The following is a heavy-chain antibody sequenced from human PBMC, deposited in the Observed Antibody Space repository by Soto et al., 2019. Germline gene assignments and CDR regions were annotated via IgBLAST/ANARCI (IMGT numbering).Heavy chain of an antibody. J-gene: IGHJ4*02. CDR2: IYYSGTT. D-gene: IGHD1-26*01. Sequence: SETLSLTCAVSGYSISSSNWWGWIRQPPGKGLEWIGYIYYSGTTYYNPSLKSRVTMSVDTSKNQFSLKLTSVTAVDTAVYDGARREIKGPIDDWGQGTLVTVSS. CDR1: GYSISSSNW. V-gene: IGHV4-28*01. CDR3: ARREIKGPIDD.